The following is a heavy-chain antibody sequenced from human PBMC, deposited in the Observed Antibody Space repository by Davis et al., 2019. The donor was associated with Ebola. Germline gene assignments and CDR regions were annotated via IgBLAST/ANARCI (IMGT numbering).Heavy chain of an antibody. CDR1: GYTFTSYG. CDR3: ARGGTVTTGIYYYYYGMDV. D-gene: IGHD4-11*01. CDR2: ISAYNGNT. Sequence: ASVKVSCKASGYTFTSYGISWVRQAPGQGLEWMGWISAYNGNTNYAQKLQGRVTMTTDTSTSTAYMELRSLRSDDTAVYYCARGGTVTTGIYYYYYGMDVWGQGTTVTVSS. J-gene: IGHJ6*02. V-gene: IGHV1-18*01.